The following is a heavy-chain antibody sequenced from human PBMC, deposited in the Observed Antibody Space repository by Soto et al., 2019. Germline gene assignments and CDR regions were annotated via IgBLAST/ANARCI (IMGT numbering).Heavy chain of an antibody. Sequence: QVQLVESGGGLVKPGGSLRLSCAASGFTFGDYYMSWIRQAPGKGLEWVSYISSSSSYTNYADSVKGRFTISRDNAKNSLYMQMNSLRAEDTAVYYCARDSRQYSGYDYFDYWGQGTLVTVSS. CDR3: ARDSRQYSGYDYFDY. V-gene: IGHV3-11*05. CDR1: GFTFGDYY. CDR2: ISSSSSYT. J-gene: IGHJ4*02. D-gene: IGHD5-12*01.